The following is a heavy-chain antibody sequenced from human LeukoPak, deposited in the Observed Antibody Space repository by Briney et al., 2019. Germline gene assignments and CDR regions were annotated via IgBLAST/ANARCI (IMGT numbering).Heavy chain of an antibody. J-gene: IGHJ2*01. CDR2: IYYTGST. Sequence: SETLSLTCSVSGGSISSLYWSWIRQPPGKGLEWIGYIYYTGSTNYNPSLKSRVTMFVDMSKNQFSLRLSSVTAADTAVYYCARSDRDLRYFDLWGRGTLVTVSS. CDR1: GGSISSLY. CDR3: ARSDRDLRYFDL. V-gene: IGHV4-59*08.